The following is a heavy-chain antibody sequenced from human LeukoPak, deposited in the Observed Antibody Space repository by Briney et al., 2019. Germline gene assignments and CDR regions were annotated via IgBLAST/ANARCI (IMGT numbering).Heavy chain of an antibody. D-gene: IGHD6-13*01. CDR3: AKELAAAGDHNFDY. J-gene: IGHJ4*02. Sequence: GGSLRLSCAASGFTFSSYGMHWVRQAPGKGLAWVAFIRYDGSNKYYADSVKGRFTISRDNSKNTLYLQMNSLRAEDTAVYYCAKELAAAGDHNFDYWGQGTLVTVSS. CDR1: GFTFSSYG. V-gene: IGHV3-30*02. CDR2: IRYDGSNK.